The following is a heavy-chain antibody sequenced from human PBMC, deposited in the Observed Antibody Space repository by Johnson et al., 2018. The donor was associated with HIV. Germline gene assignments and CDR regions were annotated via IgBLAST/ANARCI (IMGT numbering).Heavy chain of an antibody. CDR2: IKQDGSEK. J-gene: IGHJ3*02. D-gene: IGHD2-8*01. Sequence: VQLVESGGGLVQPGGSLRLSCAASGFTFSSYWMTWVRQAPGKGLEWVANIKQDGSEKNYLDSVKGRFTISRDNAKNALFLHMNSLRAEDTAVYYCAREGGGPMGDAFDIWGQGTMVTVSS. CDR3: AREGGGPMGDAFDI. V-gene: IGHV3-7*01. CDR1: GFTFSSYW.